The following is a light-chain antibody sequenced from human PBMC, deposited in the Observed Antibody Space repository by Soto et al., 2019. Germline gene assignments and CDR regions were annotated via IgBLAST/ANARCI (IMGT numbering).Light chain of an antibody. CDR1: QSVSSF. V-gene: IGKV3-11*01. J-gene: IGKJ4*01. CDR3: PQRINWPLT. CDR2: DAS. Sequence: EIVLTQSPATLSLSPGERATLSCRASQSVSSFLAWYQQKPGQAPRLLIYDASNRATGIPTRFSGSGSGTDFTLNISSLEPEDFAVYYCPQRINWPLTFGGGTKVEIK.